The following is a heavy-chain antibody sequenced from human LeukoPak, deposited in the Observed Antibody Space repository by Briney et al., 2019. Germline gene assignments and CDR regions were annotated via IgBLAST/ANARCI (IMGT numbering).Heavy chain of an antibody. J-gene: IGHJ4*02. CDR1: GFTFSSYS. D-gene: IGHD6-13*01. CDR3: ARGSPYIAAARLGY. Sequence: GGFLRLSCAAPGFTFSSYSMNWVRQAPGKGLEWVSSISSSSSYIYYADSVKGRFTISRDNAKNSLYLQMNSLRAEDTAVYYCARGSPYIAAARLGYWGQGTLVTVSS. CDR2: ISSSSSYI. V-gene: IGHV3-21*01.